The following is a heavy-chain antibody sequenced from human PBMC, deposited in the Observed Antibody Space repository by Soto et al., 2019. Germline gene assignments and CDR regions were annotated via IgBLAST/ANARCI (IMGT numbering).Heavy chain of an antibody. CDR1: GFTFSSYA. V-gene: IGHV3-23*01. D-gene: IGHD3-22*01. Sequence: QPGGSLRLSCAASGFTFSSYAMSWVRQAPGKGLEWVSAISGSGGSTYYADSVKGRFTISRDNSKNTLYLQMNSLRAEDTAVYYCAKDSSYDSSGYYKGYYYYGMDVWGQGTTVTVSS. CDR3: AKDSSYDSSGYYKGYYYYGMDV. J-gene: IGHJ6*02. CDR2: ISGSGGST.